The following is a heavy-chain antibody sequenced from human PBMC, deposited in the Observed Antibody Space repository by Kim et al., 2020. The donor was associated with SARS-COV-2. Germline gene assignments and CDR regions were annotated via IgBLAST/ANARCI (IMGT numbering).Heavy chain of an antibody. Sequence: GESLKISCKGSGYSFTSYWIGWVRQMPGKGLEWMGIIYPGDSDTRYTPSFQGQVTISADKSISTAYLQWSSLKAPDTAMYYCARHYYDILTGFSYGMDVWGQGTTVTVSS. V-gene: IGHV5-51*01. CDR1: GYSFTSYW. CDR3: ARHYYDILTGFSYGMDV. J-gene: IGHJ6*02. CDR2: IYPGDSDT. D-gene: IGHD3-9*01.